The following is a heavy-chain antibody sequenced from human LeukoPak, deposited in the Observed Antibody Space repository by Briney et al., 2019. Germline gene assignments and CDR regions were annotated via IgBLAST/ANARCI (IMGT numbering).Heavy chain of an antibody. Sequence: PSETLSLTCTVSGGSISSSSYYWGWVRQPPGKGLEWNGSIYYSGSTYYNPSLKSRVTISVDTSKNQFSLKLSSVTAADTAVYYCAKYSSSWINYYGMDVWGQGTTVTVSS. V-gene: IGHV4-39*01. CDR1: GGSISSSSYY. D-gene: IGHD6-13*01. CDR2: IYYSGST. CDR3: AKYSSSWINYYGMDV. J-gene: IGHJ6*02.